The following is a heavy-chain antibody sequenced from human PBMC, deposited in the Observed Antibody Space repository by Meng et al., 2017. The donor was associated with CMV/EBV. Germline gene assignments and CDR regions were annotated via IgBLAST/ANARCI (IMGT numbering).Heavy chain of an antibody. V-gene: IGHV3-21*01. CDR1: AFTFSSYS. CDR3: ARVRGADYSIAQGRSTGYYFDY. J-gene: IGHJ4*02. CDR2: ISSSSSYI. D-gene: IGHD4-11*01. Sequence: EVQLAESGGGLVMPGGSLRLSCAAYAFTFSSYSMNWVRQAHGKGPEWVSSISSSSSYIYYADSVKGRFTISRDNAKTSLYLQMNSLRAEDTAVYYCARVRGADYSIAQGRSTGYYFDYRGQGTLVTVS.